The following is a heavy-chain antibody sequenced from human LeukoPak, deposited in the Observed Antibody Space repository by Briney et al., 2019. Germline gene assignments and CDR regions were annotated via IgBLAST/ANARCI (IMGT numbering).Heavy chain of an antibody. CDR3: ARVYPSEGLTGYYFAYHYYMDV. Sequence: GASVKVSCKASGYTFTSYGISWVRQAPGQGLEWMGGIIPIFGTANYAQKFQGRVTITTDESTSTAYMELSSLRSEDTAVYYCARVYPSEGLTGYYFAYHYYMDVWGKGTTVTVSS. V-gene: IGHV1-69*05. D-gene: IGHD3-9*01. J-gene: IGHJ6*03. CDR2: IIPIFGTA. CDR1: GYTFTSYG.